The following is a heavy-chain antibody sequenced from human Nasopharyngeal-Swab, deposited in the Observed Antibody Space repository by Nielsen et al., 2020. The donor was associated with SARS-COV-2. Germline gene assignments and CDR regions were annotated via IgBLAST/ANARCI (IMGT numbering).Heavy chain of an antibody. J-gene: IGHJ5*02. Sequence: KVSCKGSGYSFTSYWISWVRQVPGKGLEWMGRIDPSDSYTNYSPSFQGHVTISADKSISTAYLQWSSLKASDTAMYYCARGSIVVVVAATGWFDPWGQGTLVTVSS. D-gene: IGHD2-15*01. CDR3: ARGSIVVVVAATGWFDP. CDR1: GYSFTSYW. V-gene: IGHV5-10-1*01. CDR2: IDPSDSYT.